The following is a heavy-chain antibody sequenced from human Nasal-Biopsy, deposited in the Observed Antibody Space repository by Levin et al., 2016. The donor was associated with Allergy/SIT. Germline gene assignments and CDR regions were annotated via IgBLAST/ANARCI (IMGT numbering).Heavy chain of an antibody. CDR1: GFTFNSYG. J-gene: IGHJ4*02. CDR3: AKPMGTYSAYDPVDY. CDR2: IRYDGSHK. Sequence: GGSLRLSCAASGFTFNSYGMHWVRQGPGKGLEWVTFIRYDGSHKDYSDSVKGRFNISRDNSKNTVYLQMTSLRPEDTAVYFCAKPMGTYSAYDPVDYWGQGTLVTVSS. V-gene: IGHV3-30*02. D-gene: IGHD5-12*01.